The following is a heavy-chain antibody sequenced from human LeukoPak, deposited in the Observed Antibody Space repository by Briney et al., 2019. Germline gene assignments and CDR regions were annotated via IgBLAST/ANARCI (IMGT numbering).Heavy chain of an antibody. D-gene: IGHD5-12*01. CDR3: VGGIGWLPDY. V-gene: IGHV3-7*04. CDR2: INPHGSER. CDR1: GFSFTRNW. J-gene: IGHJ4*02. Sequence: GGSLRLSCTPPGFSFTRNWMTWVRQAPGKGLEWAANINPHGSERYYAGSVRGRFAISRDNGKNSVYLQMSSLRAEDAAVYYCVGGIGWLPDYWGQGTLVTVSS.